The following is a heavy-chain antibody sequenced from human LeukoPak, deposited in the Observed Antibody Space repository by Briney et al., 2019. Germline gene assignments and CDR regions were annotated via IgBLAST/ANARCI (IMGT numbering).Heavy chain of an antibody. CDR3: ARGRSFWSSGFNWFDP. Sequence: ASVKVSCKASGYTFTSYDINWVRQATGQGLEWMGWLNPNSGNTGYTQKFQGRVTMTRNTSISTAYMELSSLRSEDTAVYYCARGRSFWSSGFNWFDPWGQGTLVTVSS. V-gene: IGHV1-8*01. CDR2: LNPNSGNT. CDR1: GYTFTSYD. D-gene: IGHD3-3*01. J-gene: IGHJ5*02.